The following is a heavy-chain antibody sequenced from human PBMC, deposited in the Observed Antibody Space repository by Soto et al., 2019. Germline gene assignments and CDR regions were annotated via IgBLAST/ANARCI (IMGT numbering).Heavy chain of an antibody. Sequence: EVQLLESGGNLVQPGGSLRLSCVASGFTFSSHVMNWVRQAPGKGLEWVSATTTDGGSAYYADSVKGRFTISRDNSKSTVYLQMNSLRAEDTAVYYCAKVTGSWVFDGLDIWGQGTMVSVAS. CDR2: TTTDGGSA. CDR1: GFTFSSHV. D-gene: IGHD3-10*01. V-gene: IGHV3-23*01. J-gene: IGHJ3*02. CDR3: AKVTGSWVFDGLDI.